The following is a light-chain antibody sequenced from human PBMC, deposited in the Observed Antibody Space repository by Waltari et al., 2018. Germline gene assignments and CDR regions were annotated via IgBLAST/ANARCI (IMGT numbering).Light chain of an antibody. V-gene: IGLV2-14*03. Sequence: QSALTQPASVSGSPGQSITISCTGTSSDVGGYNYVPWYQQHPGKAPKLMIYDVSNRPSGVSNRFSGSKSGNTASLTISGLQAEDEADYYCSSYTSRRVVFGGGTKLTVL. CDR1: SSDVGGYNY. CDR3: SSYTSRRVV. CDR2: DVS. J-gene: IGLJ2*01.